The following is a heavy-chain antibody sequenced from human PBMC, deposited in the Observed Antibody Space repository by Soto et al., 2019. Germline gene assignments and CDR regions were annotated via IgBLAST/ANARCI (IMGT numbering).Heavy chain of an antibody. Sequence: QVQLVESGGGVVQPGRSLRLSCAASGFTFSSYGMHWVRQAPGKGLEWVAVIWYDGSNKYYADSVKGRFTISRDNSKNTLYLQMNSLRAEDTAVYYCARDGSRGGDSSGYSYYFDYWGQGTLVTVSS. CDR3: ARDGSRGGDSSGYSYYFDY. V-gene: IGHV3-33*01. CDR2: IWYDGSNK. J-gene: IGHJ4*02. CDR1: GFTFSSYG. D-gene: IGHD3-22*01.